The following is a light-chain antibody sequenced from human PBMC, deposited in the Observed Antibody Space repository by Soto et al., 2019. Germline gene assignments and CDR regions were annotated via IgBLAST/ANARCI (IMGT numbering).Light chain of an antibody. CDR3: QQSYSTPRT. CDR1: QSISSY. V-gene: IGKV1-39*01. Sequence: DIQMTPSPSSLSASVGDRVTSICRASQSISSYLNWYQQKPGKAPKLLIYAASSLQSGVPSRFSGSGSGTDFTLTISSLQPEDFATYYCQQSYSTPRTFGQGTKVDIK. CDR2: AAS. J-gene: IGKJ1*01.